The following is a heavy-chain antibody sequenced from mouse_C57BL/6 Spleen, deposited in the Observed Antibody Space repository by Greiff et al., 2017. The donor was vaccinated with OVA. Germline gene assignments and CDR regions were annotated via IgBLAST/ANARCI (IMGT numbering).Heavy chain of an antibody. D-gene: IGHD3-2*02. CDR1: GYTFTNYW. J-gene: IGHJ4*01. CDR2: IYPGGGYT. Sequence: QVQLQQSGAELVRPGTSVKMSCKASGYTFTNYWIGWAKQRPGHGLEWIGDIYPGGGYTNYNEKFKGKATLTADNSSSTAYMHFSSLTSEDSAIYYCARSGAQGYYAMDYWGQGTSVTVSS. CDR3: ARSGAQGYYAMDY. V-gene: IGHV1-63*01.